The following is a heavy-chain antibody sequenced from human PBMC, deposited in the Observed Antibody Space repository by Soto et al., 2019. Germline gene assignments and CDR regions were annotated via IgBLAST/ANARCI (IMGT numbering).Heavy chain of an antibody. V-gene: IGHV3-48*01. CDR1: GFTFSSYS. J-gene: IGHJ6*02. Sequence: EVQLVESGGGLVQPGGSLRLSCAASGFTFSSYSMNWVRQAPGKGLEWVSYISSSSSTIYYAVSVKGRFTISRDNAKNSMYLQMNSLTAEDTAVYYCARDRSYYDMLTGEYYYYYGMDVWGQGTTVTVSS. D-gene: IGHD3-9*01. CDR2: ISSSSSTI. CDR3: ARDRSYYDMLTGEYYYYYGMDV.